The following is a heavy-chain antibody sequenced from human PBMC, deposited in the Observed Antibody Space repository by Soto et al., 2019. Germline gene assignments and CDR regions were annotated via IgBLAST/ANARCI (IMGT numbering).Heavy chain of an antibody. Sequence: PGGSLRLSCAASGFTFSSYEMNWVRQAPGKGLEWVSYISSSGSTIYYADSVKGRFTISRDNAKNSLYLQMNSLRAEDTAVYYCARASFQMDSFDRWGQGTLVTVSS. J-gene: IGHJ5*02. CDR3: ARASFQMDSFDR. CDR1: GFTFSSYE. V-gene: IGHV3-48*03. CDR2: ISSSGSTI. D-gene: IGHD2-2*03.